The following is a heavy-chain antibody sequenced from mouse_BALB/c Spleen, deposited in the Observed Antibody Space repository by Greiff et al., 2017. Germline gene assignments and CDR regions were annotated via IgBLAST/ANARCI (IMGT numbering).Heavy chain of an antibody. CDR1: GFTFSSYG. J-gene: IGHJ2*01. Sequence: EVQLVESGGDLVKPGGSLKLSCAASGFTFSSYGMSWVRQTPDKRLEWVATISSGGSYTYYPDSVKGRFTISRDNARNILYLQMSSLRSEDTAMYCCARVDDYDRLFDYWGQGTTLTVSS. V-gene: IGHV5-6*01. D-gene: IGHD2-4*01. CDR2: ISSGGSYT. CDR3: ARVDDYDRLFDY.